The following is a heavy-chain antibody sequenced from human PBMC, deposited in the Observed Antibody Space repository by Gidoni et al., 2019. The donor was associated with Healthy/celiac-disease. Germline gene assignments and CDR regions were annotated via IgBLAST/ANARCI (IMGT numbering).Heavy chain of an antibody. Sequence: EVQLLESGGGLVQPGGSLRLSCAASGFTFSSYAMSCVSQAPGKGLEWVSAISGSGGSTYYADSVKGRFTISRDNSKNTLYLQMNSLRAEDTAVYYCANSFGGYDSTFDYWGQGTLVTVSS. D-gene: IGHD3-22*01. J-gene: IGHJ4*02. CDR3: ANSFGGYDSTFDY. CDR2: ISGSGGST. CDR1: GFTFSSYA. V-gene: IGHV3-23*01.